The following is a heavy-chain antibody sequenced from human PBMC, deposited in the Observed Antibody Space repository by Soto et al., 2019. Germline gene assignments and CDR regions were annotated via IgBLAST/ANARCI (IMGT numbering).Heavy chain of an antibody. J-gene: IGHJ6*02. CDR2: FDPEDGET. CDR1: GYTLTELS. D-gene: IGHD4-17*01. V-gene: IGHV1-24*01. Sequence: GASVKVSCEVSGYTLTELSMHWVRQAPGKGLEWMGGFDPEDGETIYAQKFQGRVTMTEDTSTDTAYMELSSLRSEDTAVYYCATAPTTVTRIYYYYGMDVWGQGTTVTVSS. CDR3: ATAPTTVTRIYYYYGMDV.